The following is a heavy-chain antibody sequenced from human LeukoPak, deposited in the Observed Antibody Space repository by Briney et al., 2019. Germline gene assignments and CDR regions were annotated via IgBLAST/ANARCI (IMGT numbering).Heavy chain of an antibody. Sequence: GGSLRLSCAASGFTFGDYGMNWVRQAPGKGLEWVSGIHWNGGSTGYADSVKGRFTISRDNAKNSLYLQMNSLRAEDTALYYCARVPVYSNYVGWYYFDYWGQGTLVTVSS. V-gene: IGHV3-20*04. CDR3: ARVPVYSNYVGWYYFDY. D-gene: IGHD4-11*01. CDR1: GFTFGDYG. CDR2: IHWNGGST. J-gene: IGHJ4*02.